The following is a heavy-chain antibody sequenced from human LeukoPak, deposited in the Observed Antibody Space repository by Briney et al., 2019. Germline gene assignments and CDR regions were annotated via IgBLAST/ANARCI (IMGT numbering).Heavy chain of an antibody. V-gene: IGHV1-8*03. CDR2: MNSNSGNT. J-gene: IGHJ4*02. Sequence: GASVKVSCKASGYTFTGYYMHWVRQAAGQGLEWMGWMNSNSGNTGYAQKFQGRVTFTRDTSISTAYMELYSLTSDDTAVYYCARDWDDGSGSYLEYWGQGTLVTVST. D-gene: IGHD3-10*01. CDR3: ARDWDDGSGSYLEY. CDR1: GYTFTGYY.